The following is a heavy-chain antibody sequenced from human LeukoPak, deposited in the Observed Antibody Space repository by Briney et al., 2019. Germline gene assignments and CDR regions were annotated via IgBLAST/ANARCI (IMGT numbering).Heavy chain of an antibody. CDR3: ATEGGGPRWLDP. D-gene: IGHD6-25*01. Sequence: SETLSLTCSVSGGSVSSYYWSWIRQPAGKGLEWIGRISASGSSNYNPSLRSRVIMSVGTPKNQFSLNLSSVTAADTAVYYCATEGGGPRWLDPWGQGTLVTVSS. CDR1: GGSVSSYY. V-gene: IGHV4-4*07. J-gene: IGHJ5*02. CDR2: ISASGSS.